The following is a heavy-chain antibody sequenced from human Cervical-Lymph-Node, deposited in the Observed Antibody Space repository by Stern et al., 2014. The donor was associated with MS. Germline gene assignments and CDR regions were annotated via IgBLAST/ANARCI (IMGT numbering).Heavy chain of an antibody. CDR3: ARGSSSSSYYYYYGMDV. CDR2: INPNSGGT. D-gene: IGHD6-6*01. Sequence: QVQLVQSGAEVKKPGASVKVSCKASGYTFTGYYMHWVRQAPGQGLEWMGWINPNSGGTNYAQKFQGWVTMTRDTSISTAYMELSRLRSDDTAVYYCARGSSSSSYYYYYGMDVWGQGTTVTVSS. CDR1: GYTFTGYY. J-gene: IGHJ6*02. V-gene: IGHV1-2*04.